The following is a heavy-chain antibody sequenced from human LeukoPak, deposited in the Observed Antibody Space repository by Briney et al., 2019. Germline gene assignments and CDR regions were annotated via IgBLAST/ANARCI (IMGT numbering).Heavy chain of an antibody. CDR3: ARSSSITMVREPSAEYFQH. D-gene: IGHD3-10*01. J-gene: IGHJ1*01. V-gene: IGHV1-69*04. CDR1: GGTFPNYD. CDR2: FVPSVDVA. Sequence: EASVKVSCTASGGTFPNYDISWVRQAPGQGLEWMGRFVPSVDVANYSPKFRGRVTITADKSTTTVFMELSSLRSEDTAVYYCARSSSITMVREPSAEYFQHWGQGTLVTVSS.